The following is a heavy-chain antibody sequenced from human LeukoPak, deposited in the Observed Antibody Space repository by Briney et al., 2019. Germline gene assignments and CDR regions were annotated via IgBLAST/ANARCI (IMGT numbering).Heavy chain of an antibody. CDR3: ARDGVLRYSIPGDYYYGMDV. D-gene: IGHD3-9*01. CDR1: GFTFSDYY. Sequence: GGSLRLSCAAPGFTFSDYYMSWIRQAPGKGLEWVSYISSNGSTIYYADSVKGRFTISRDNAKNSLYLQMNSLRAEDTAVYYCARDGVLRYSIPGDYYYGMDVWGQGTTVTVSS. J-gene: IGHJ6*02. V-gene: IGHV3-11*01. CDR2: ISSNGSTI.